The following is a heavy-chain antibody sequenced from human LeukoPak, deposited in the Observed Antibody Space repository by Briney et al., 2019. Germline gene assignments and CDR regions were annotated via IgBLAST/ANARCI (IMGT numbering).Heavy chain of an antibody. J-gene: IGHJ4*02. CDR3: EKASWVPSADAVL. Sequence: GGSLRLSCAASGFTFSSYAMSWVRQAPARGLEWVSSLRGDGETFYADSVKGRFTLSRDESRNTVYLQMNNLRVEDTAEYFCEKASWVPSADAVLWGQGTLVTVSS. D-gene: IGHD3-10*01. CDR2: LRGDGET. CDR1: GFTFSSYA. V-gene: IGHV3-23*01.